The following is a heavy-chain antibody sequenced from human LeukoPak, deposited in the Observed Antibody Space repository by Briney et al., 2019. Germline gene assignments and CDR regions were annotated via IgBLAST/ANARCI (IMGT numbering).Heavy chain of an antibody. V-gene: IGHV3-30*18. CDR1: GFTFSSYG. Sequence: EPGGSLRLSRAASGFTFSSYGMHWVRQAPGKGLEWVAVISYDGSNKYYADSVKGRFTISRDNSKNTLYLQMNSLRAEDTAVYYCAKDRRGSYRYDAFDIWGQGTMVTVSS. J-gene: IGHJ3*02. CDR3: AKDRRGSYRYDAFDI. D-gene: IGHD3-16*02. CDR2: ISYDGSNK.